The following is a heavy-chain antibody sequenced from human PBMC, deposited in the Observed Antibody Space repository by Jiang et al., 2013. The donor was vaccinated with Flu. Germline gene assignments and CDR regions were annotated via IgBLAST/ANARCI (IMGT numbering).Heavy chain of an antibody. CDR1: GESFFDSY. CDR3: ARARFNSWSFDYYGLDV. V-gene: IGHV4-34*01. CDR2: VKHGGGS. J-gene: IGHJ6*02. D-gene: IGHD1-26*01. Sequence: GLVKPSETLYLTCIFSGESFFDSYWTWIRQPPGKGLEWIGEVKHGGGSNAVPSLKSRVTISLDTSKNELSLELTSVTAADTAVYYCARARFNSWSFDYYGLDVWGQGTTVTVSS.